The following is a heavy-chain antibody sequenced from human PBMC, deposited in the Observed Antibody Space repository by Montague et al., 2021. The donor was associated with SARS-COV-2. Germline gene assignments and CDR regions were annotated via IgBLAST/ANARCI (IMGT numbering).Heavy chain of an antibody. Sequence: SETLSLTCTVSGGSVSGGSYFWNWIRQPPGKGLEWIGYKYYSGSTNYNPSLKSRVTISVDKSKNQFSLKLTSVTAADTAVYYCARTRFESRGYYIPPFDYWAREPWSPSPQ. J-gene: IGHJ4*02. D-gene: IGHD3-22*01. V-gene: IGHV4-61*01. CDR2: KYYSGST. CDR3: ARTRFESRGYYIPPFDY. CDR1: GGSVSGGSYF.